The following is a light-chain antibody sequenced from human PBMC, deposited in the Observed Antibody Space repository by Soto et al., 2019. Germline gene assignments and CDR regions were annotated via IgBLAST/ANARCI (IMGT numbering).Light chain of an antibody. CDR3: EQYNNWPYT. J-gene: IGKJ2*01. CDR2: GAS. V-gene: IGKV3-15*01. Sequence: EIVMTQSPATLSVSPGERATLSCRASQSVSSNLAWYQQKPGQAPRLLIYGASTRATGIPARFSGSGSVTEFTLTIRSLQSEDFAGYYCEQYNNWPYTFGQGTKLEIK. CDR1: QSVSSN.